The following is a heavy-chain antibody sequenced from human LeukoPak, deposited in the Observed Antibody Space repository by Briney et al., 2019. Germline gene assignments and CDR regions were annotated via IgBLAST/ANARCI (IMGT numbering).Heavy chain of an antibody. CDR1: GYTLTELS. V-gene: IGHV1-24*01. J-gene: IGHJ5*02. CDR3: ATGIAVAGTRFDP. CDR2: FDPEDGET. Sequence: ASVKVSCKVSGYTLTELSMHWVRQAPGKGLEWMGGFDPEDGETIHAQKFQGRVTMTEDTSTDTAYMELSSLRSEDTAVYYCATGIAVAGTRFDPWGQGTLVTVSS. D-gene: IGHD6-19*01.